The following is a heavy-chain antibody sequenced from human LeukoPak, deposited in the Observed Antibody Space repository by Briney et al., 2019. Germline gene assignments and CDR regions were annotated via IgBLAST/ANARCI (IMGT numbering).Heavy chain of an antibody. CDR2: INHSGST. CDR3: ARVSFWFDP. J-gene: IGHJ5*02. Sequence: SETLSLTCAVYGGSFSGYYWSWIRQPPGKGLEWIGEINHSGSTNYNPSLKSRVTISVDTPKNQFSLKLSSVTAADTAVYYCARVSFWFDPWGQGTLVTVSS. CDR1: GGSFSGYY. V-gene: IGHV4-34*01.